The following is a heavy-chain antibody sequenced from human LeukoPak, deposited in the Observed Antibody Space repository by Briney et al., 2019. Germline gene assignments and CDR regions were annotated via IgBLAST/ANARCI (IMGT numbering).Heavy chain of an antibody. V-gene: IGHV3-30-3*01. D-gene: IGHD3-22*01. CDR1: GFTFSSQA. J-gene: IGHJ3*02. CDR3: ARVSVVSGAFDI. Sequence: RSGGSLRLSCAASGFTFSSQAMHWVRQAPGKGLEWVAVISYDGSNKYYADSVKGRFTISRDNSKNTLYLQMNSLRAEDTAVYYCARVSVVSGAFDIWGQGTMVTVSS. CDR2: ISYDGSNK.